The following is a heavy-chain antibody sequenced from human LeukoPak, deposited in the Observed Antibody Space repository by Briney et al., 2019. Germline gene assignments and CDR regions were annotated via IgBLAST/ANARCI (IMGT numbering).Heavy chain of an antibody. CDR1: GGSFSGYY. CDR2: INHSGST. CDR3: ARGCCSSTSCYNNWFDP. D-gene: IGHD2-2*01. J-gene: IGHJ5*02. V-gene: IGHV4-34*01. Sequence: SETLSLTCAVYGGSFSGYYWSWIRQPPGKGLEWIGEINHSGSTNYNPSLKSRVTISVDTSKNQFSLKLSSVTAADTAVYYCARGCCSSTSCYNNWFDPWGQGTLVTVSS.